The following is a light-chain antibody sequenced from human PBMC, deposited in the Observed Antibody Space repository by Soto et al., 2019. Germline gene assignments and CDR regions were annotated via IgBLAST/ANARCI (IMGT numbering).Light chain of an antibody. CDR1: QSVSSN. CDR3: QHYNNWPL. CDR2: GAS. J-gene: IGKJ5*01. V-gene: IGKV3-15*01. Sequence: EIVMTQAPATPSVSPGERAPLSCRASQSVSSNLAWYQQKPGQAPRLLIYGASTRATGIPARFSGSGSGTEFTLTISSLQSEDFAVYYCQHYNNWPLFGQGTRLEIK.